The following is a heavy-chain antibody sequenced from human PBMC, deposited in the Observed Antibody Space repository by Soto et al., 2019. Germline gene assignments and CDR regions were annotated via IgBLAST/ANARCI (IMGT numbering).Heavy chain of an antibody. D-gene: IGHD2-15*01. Sequence: EVQLVESGGGLVQPGGSQRLSCAGSGFTFSSYWMHWVRQAPGKGLVWVSRINSDGSSTSYADSVKGRFTISRDNAKNTLYLQMNSLRAEDTAVYYCVRTSLVVAAATRADYWGQGTLVTVSS. CDR3: VRTSLVVAAATRADY. J-gene: IGHJ4*02. CDR1: GFTFSSYW. V-gene: IGHV3-74*01. CDR2: INSDGSST.